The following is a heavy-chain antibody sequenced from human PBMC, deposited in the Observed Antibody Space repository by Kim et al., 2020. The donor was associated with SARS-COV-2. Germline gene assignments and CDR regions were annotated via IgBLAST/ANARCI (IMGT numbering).Heavy chain of an antibody. V-gene: IGHV3-15*01. CDR3: TTDWLIGYYYVSPTENFDY. CDR2: IKSKTDGGTT. J-gene: IGHJ4*02. D-gene: IGHD3-22*01. Sequence: GGSLRLSCAASGFTFSNAWMSWVRQAPGKGLEWVGRIKSKTDGGTTDYAAPVKGRFTISRDDSKNTLYLQMNSLKTEDTAVYYCTTDWLIGYYYVSPTENFDYWGQGTLVTVSS. CDR1: GFTFSNAW.